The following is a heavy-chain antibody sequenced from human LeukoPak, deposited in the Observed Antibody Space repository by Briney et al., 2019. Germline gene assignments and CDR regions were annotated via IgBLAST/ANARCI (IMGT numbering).Heavy chain of an antibody. CDR3: ARVRDTYYFDF. Sequence: GGSLRLSCAASGFTFSSYSMNWVRQAPGKGLEWVSFISPTSSMIFYADSVKGRFTISRDNAKDSASLQMNSLRDEDTAMYYCARVRDTYYFDFWGQRALVTVSS. J-gene: IGHJ4*02. CDR1: GFTFSSYS. V-gene: IGHV3-48*02. CDR2: ISPTSSMI.